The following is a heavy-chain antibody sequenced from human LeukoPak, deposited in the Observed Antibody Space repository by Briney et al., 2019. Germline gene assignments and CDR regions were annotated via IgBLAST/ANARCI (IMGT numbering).Heavy chain of an antibody. CDR3: ARDRALYDSRRGYYYTEDDY. Sequence: PGGSLRLSCTASGFTFTNYWMSWVRQAPGKGLEWVANMNQDGSEKYYVDSVKGRFTISRDNAKSSLYLQTNSLRADDTAVYYCARDRALYDSRRGYYYTEDDYWGQGTLVTVSS. CDR1: GFTFTNYW. V-gene: IGHV3-7*01. J-gene: IGHJ4*02. D-gene: IGHD3-22*01. CDR2: MNQDGSEK.